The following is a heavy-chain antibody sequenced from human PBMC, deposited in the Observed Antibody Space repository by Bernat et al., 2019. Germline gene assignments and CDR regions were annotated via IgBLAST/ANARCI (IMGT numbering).Heavy chain of an antibody. Sequence: QVQLQESGPGLVKPSQTLSLTCTVSGGSISSGGYYWIWIRQHPGKGLEGIGYIYYSGSTYYNPTLKSRVTISVATAKNQFPLTLSSVTAADAAVYYCERARGGADYGDYDMDDWGQGTLVTVSS. CDR1: GGSISSGGYY. CDR2: IYYSGST. D-gene: IGHD4-17*01. CDR3: ERARGGADYGDYDMDD. J-gene: IGHJ4*02. V-gene: IGHV4-31*03.